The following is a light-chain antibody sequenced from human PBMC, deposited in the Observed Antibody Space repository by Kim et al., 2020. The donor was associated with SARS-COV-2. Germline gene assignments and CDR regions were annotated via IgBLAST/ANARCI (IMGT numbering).Light chain of an antibody. V-gene: IGKV3-15*01. Sequence: VSPGERATRSCRASQTVGTKLAWYQQKPGQPPRLLVYGAYTRATGVPDRFSGTVSGSEFTLHISGLQSDDFAVYYCHQYNYWPRTFGQGTKVDIK. J-gene: IGKJ1*01. CDR1: QTVGTK. CDR3: HQYNYWPRT. CDR2: GAY.